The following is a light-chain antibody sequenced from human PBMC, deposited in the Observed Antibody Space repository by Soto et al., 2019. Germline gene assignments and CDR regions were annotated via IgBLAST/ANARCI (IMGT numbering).Light chain of an antibody. CDR3: QPSYSAPFT. V-gene: IGKV1-39*01. Sequence: DIQMTQSPSSLSASVGARVTITCRASQSISSYLNWYQQKPGKAPKFLIYDASSLQSGVPSRFSGSGSGTDFTLTINSLQPEDFATYFCQPSYSAPFTFGPGTKVNI. CDR2: DAS. J-gene: IGKJ3*01. CDR1: QSISSY.